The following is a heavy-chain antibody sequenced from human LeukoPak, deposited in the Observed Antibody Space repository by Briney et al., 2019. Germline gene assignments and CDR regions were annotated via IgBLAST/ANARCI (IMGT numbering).Heavy chain of an antibody. D-gene: IGHD5-24*01. CDR3: ARDGVATNDY. CDR1: GFTFSTFA. V-gene: IGHV3-64*01. CDR2: INTDGGTT. J-gene: IGHJ4*02. Sequence: PGRSLRLSCAASGFTFSTFAMQWVRQAPEKGLEYVSGINTDGGTTFYANSVKGRFTISRDNPKNTLYLQMGSLRAEDTAVYYCARDGVATNDYWGQGILVTVSS.